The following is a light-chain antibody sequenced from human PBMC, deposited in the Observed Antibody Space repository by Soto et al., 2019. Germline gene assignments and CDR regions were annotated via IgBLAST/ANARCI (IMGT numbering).Light chain of an antibody. J-gene: IGLJ2*01. V-gene: IGLV3-21*04. CDR2: YDS. CDR3: QVWDSSSDHPGV. Sequence: SYELTQPPSVSVAPGKTARITCGGNNIGSKSVHWYQQKPGQAPVLVIYYDSDRPSGSPERFSGSNSGNTATLTISRVEAGDADDYYCQVWDSSSDHPGVFGGGTQLTVL. CDR1: NIGSKS.